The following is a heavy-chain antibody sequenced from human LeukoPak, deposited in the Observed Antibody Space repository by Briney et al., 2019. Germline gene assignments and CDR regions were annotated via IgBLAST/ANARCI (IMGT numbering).Heavy chain of an antibody. CDR3: ARVYGTTGTTGAFDI. CDR1: GFTFRNYR. D-gene: IGHD1-1*01. CDR2: IMSSTTDI. Sequence: GGSLRLSCAASGFTFRNYRMNWVRQAPGKGPEWVSSIMSSTTDIYYADSVKGRFTISRDNTENSLYLQMNSLRAEDTAVYFCARVYGTTGTTGAFDIWGQGTMVVVSS. J-gene: IGHJ3*02. V-gene: IGHV3-21*01.